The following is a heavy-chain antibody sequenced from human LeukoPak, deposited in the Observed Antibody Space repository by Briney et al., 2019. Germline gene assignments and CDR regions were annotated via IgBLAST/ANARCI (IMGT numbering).Heavy chain of an antibody. Sequence: GGSLRLSCAASGFTFSSYSMNWVRQAPGKGLEWVSSISSSSSYIYYADSVKGRFTISRDNAKNSVYLQMNSLRAEDTAVYYCARVEGPLFDFWSGYYTIGGNYYMDVWGKGTTVTVSS. D-gene: IGHD3-3*01. CDR3: ARVEGPLFDFWSGYYTIGGNYYMDV. CDR1: GFTFSSYS. J-gene: IGHJ6*03. CDR2: ISSSSSYI. V-gene: IGHV3-21*01.